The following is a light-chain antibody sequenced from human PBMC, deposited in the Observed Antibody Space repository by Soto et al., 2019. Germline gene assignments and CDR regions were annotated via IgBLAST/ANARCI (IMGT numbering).Light chain of an antibody. CDR1: QSLNNY. CDR2: NAL. J-gene: IGKJ1*01. CDR3: EHSYSTSRT. Sequence: DILLTQSPTSLSASVGDTITITCRASQSLNNYLNWYQQKPGKAPDLLIYNALNLQSGVPSRFSGTGSGAGFTLTISNLQPEDLATYYCEHSYSTSRTFGQGTKVEI. V-gene: IGKV1-39*01.